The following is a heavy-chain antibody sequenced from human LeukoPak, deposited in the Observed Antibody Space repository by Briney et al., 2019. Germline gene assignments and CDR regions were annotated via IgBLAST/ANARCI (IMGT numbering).Heavy chain of an antibody. J-gene: IGHJ4*02. Sequence: PSETLSLTCAVYGGSFSGYYWSWIRQPPGKGLEWIGEINHSGSTNYNPSLKSRVTISVDTSKNQFSLKLSSVTAADTAVYYCARHGSIATGAFTHWGQGTLVTVSS. CDR2: INHSGST. V-gene: IGHV4-34*01. CDR3: ARHGSIATGAFTH. CDR1: GGSFSGYY. D-gene: IGHD6-13*01.